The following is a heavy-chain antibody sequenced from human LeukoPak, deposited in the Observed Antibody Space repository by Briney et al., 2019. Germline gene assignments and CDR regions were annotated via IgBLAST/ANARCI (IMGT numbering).Heavy chain of an antibody. V-gene: IGHV3-7*05. CDR1: GFTFSSYW. CDR3: ARDDRYTSWN. J-gene: IGHJ4*02. CDR2: IKQDGSEI. D-gene: IGHD5-18*01. Sequence: GGSLRLSCAVSGFTFSSYWVSWVRQGPGEGLEWVANIKQDGSEIYYVDSVKGRFTISRDNAKSSLYLQMNSLRAEDTAVYYCARDDRYTSWNWGQGTLVTVSS.